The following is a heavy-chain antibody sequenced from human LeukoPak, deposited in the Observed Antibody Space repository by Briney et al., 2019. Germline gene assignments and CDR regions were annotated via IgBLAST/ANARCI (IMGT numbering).Heavy chain of an antibody. CDR2: INPNSGGT. J-gene: IGHJ4*02. CDR1: GYTFTGYY. CDR3: ARVMTTGSYFDY. V-gene: IGHV1-2*06. Sequence: ASVKVSCKASGYTFTGYYMHWVRQAPGQGLEWMGRINPNSGGTDYGRKFQGRVTMTRDTSISTAYMELSRLRSDDTAVYYCARVMTTGSYFDYWGQGTLVTVSS. D-gene: IGHD4-17*01.